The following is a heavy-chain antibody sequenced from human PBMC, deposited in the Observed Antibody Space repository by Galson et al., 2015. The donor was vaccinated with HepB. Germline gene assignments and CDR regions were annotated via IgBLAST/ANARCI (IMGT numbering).Heavy chain of an antibody. CDR2: ISGDNANT. CDR3: ARGGYSYGKFDY. D-gene: IGHD5-18*01. CDR1: GGTFDDYG. V-gene: IGHV1-18*01. J-gene: IGHJ4*02. Sequence: SVKVSCKASGGTFDDYGISWVRQAPGQGLEWMGWISGDNANTNYAQKLQGRVTMTTDTSTSTAYMELTSLRSDDTAVYYCARGGYSYGKFDYWGQGTLVTVSS.